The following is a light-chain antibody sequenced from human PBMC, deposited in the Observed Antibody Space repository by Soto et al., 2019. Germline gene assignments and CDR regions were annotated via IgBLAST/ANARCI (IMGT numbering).Light chain of an antibody. CDR3: QQSYSTPRWT. V-gene: IGKV1-39*01. J-gene: IGKJ1*01. CDR2: AAS. Sequence: DIQITQSPSSLSASVGDRVTITCRASQSISSYLNWYQQKPGQAPKLLIYAASSLQSGVPSRFSGSGSGTDFTLTISSLQHEDFATYYCQQSYSTPRWTFGQGTNVDIK. CDR1: QSISSY.